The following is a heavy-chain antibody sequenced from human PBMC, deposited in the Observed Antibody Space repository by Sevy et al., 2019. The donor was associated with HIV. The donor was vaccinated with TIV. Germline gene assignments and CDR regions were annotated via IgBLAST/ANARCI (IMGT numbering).Heavy chain of an antibody. V-gene: IGHV3-7*01. D-gene: IGHD3-10*01. Sequence: GGSLRLSCAASGFIFSNYWMSWVRQAPGKGLEWVANIKQDGSEKYYVDSVKGRFTISRDNAKNSLYLQMNSLRVEDTAVYYCARVGQLWFGESNKGMDVWGQGTTVTVSS. CDR3: ARVGQLWFGESNKGMDV. CDR2: IKQDGSEK. J-gene: IGHJ6*02. CDR1: GFIFSNYW.